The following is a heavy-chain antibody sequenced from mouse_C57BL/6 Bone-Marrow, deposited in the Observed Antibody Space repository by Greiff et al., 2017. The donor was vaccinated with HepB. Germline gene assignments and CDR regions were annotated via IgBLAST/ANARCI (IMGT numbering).Heavy chain of an antibody. V-gene: IGHV1-19*01. CDR1: GYTFTDYY. D-gene: IGHD2-4*01. CDR3: ARRDDYDGDAYYFDY. Sequence: SGPVLVKPGASVKMSCKASGYTFTDYYMNWVKQSHGKSLEWIGVINPYNGGTSYNQKFKGKATLTVDKSSSTAYMELNSLTSEDSAAYYCARRDDYDGDAYYFDYWGQGTTLTVSS. J-gene: IGHJ2*01. CDR2: INPYNGGT.